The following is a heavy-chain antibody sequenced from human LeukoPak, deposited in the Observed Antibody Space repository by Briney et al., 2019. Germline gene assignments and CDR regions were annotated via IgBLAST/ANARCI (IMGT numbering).Heavy chain of an antibody. CDR3: ARRDLSEFDY. D-gene: IGHD2-21*01. V-gene: IGHV4-39*01. J-gene: IGHJ4*02. Sequence: SETLSLTCTVSGGSISSSSYYWGWIRQPPGKGLEWIGSIYYSGSTYYNPSLKSRVTISVDTSKNQFSLKLSSATAADTAVYYCARRDLSEFDYWGQGTLVTVSS. CDR1: GGSISSSSYY. CDR2: IYYSGST.